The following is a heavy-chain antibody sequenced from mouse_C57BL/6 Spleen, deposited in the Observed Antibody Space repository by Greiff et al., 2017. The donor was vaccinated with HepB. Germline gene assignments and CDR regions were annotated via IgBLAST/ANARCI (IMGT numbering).Heavy chain of an antibody. CDR3: ARHGDWYFDV. CDR2: ISGGGGNT. CDR1: GFTFSSYT. Sequence: EVHLVESGGGLVKPGGSLKLSCAASGFTFSSYTMSWVRQTPEKRLEWVATISGGGGNTYYPDSVKGRFTISRDNAKNTLYLQMSSLRSEDTALYYCARHGDWYFDVWGTGTTVTVSS. J-gene: IGHJ1*03. V-gene: IGHV5-9*01.